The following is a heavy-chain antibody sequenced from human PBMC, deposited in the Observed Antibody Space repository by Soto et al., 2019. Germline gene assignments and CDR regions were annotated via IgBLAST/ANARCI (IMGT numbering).Heavy chain of an antibody. CDR1: GFTFSNAW. D-gene: IGHD2-15*01. CDR3: LCARSGY. J-gene: IGHJ4*02. Sequence: EVHLVESGGGLVKPGGSLRLSCAASGFTFSNAWMSWVRQAPGKGLEWVGRIKSKTDGGTIDYAAPVKGRFTISRDDSKNTLYLKISSLKSEHTGVYYCLCARSGYCGQGTLVTVSS. V-gene: IGHV3-15*01. CDR2: IKSKTDGGTI.